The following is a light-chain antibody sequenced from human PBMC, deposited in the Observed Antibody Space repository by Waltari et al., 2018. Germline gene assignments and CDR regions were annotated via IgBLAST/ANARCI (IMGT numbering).Light chain of an antibody. CDR1: QSSSNW. J-gene: IGKJ4*01. CDR2: RAS. CDR3: QQYNSYSLLS. V-gene: IGKV1-5*03. Sequence: DIQMTQSPSTLSASVGDRFSISCRASQSSSNWLAWYQQKPGKAPKLLIYRASTLASGVPSRFSGSGSGTTFTLTISSLQPDDFATYYCQQYNSYSLLSFGGGTKVEIK.